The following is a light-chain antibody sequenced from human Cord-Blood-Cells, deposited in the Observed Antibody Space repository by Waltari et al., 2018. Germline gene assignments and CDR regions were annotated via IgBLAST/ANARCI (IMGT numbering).Light chain of an antibody. Sequence: EIVLPQSPATLSLSPGERATLSCRASQSVSSYLAWYQQKPGQAPRILIYDASNRATCIPARFSGSGSGTDFTLTISSLEPEDFAVYYCQQRSNWPLTFGGGTKGEIK. V-gene: IGKV3-11*01. CDR2: DAS. CDR3: QQRSNWPLT. J-gene: IGKJ4*01. CDR1: QSVSSY.